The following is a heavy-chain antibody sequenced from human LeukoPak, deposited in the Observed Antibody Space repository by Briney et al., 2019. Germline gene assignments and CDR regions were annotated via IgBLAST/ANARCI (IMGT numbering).Heavy chain of an antibody. V-gene: IGHV1-2*02. D-gene: IGHD3-16*02. CDR2: INPNSGGT. J-gene: IGHJ4*02. CDR3: ARDLGSHMITFGGVIAD. CDR1: GYTFTGYY. Sequence: ASVKVSCKASGYTFTGYYMHWVRQAPGQGLEWMGWINPNSGGTNYAQKFQGRVTMTRDTSISTAYMELSRLRSDDTAVYYCARDLGSHMITFGGVIADWGQGTLVTVSS.